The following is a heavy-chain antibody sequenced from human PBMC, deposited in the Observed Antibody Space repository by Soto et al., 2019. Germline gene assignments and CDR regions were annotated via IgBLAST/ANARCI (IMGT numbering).Heavy chain of an antibody. CDR1: GFTFSSYA. Sequence: GGSLRLSCAASGFTFSSYAMSWVRQAPGKGLEWVSAISGSGGSTYYADSVKGRFTISRDNSKNTLYLQMISLRAEDTAVYYCAKDSLGRRPEPVGDVWGQGTTVTVSS. V-gene: IGHV3-23*01. CDR3: AKDSLGRRPEPVGDV. D-gene: IGHD1-1*01. J-gene: IGHJ6*02. CDR2: ISGSGGST.